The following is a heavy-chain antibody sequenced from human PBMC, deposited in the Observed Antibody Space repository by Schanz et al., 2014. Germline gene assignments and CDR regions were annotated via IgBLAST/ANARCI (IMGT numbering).Heavy chain of an antibody. J-gene: IGHJ3*01. CDR2: MYINSGST. Sequence: EVQLVESGGGLLQPVGSLRLSCAVSGFTVNTNYMSWVRQAPGKGLEWISSMYINSGSTQYADSVKGRFIISRDSSKNTLFLQMNSLRAEDTAVYFCARDGGRDGYNLAFDVWGQGTLVTVSS. V-gene: IGHV3-53*01. CDR3: ARDGGRDGYNLAFDV. CDR1: GFTVNTNY. D-gene: IGHD5-12*01.